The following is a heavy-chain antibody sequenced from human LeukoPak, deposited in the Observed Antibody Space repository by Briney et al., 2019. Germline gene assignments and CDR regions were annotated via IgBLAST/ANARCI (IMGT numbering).Heavy chain of an antibody. D-gene: IGHD2-2*01. Sequence: GGSLRLSCAAPGFTFSSYAMSWVRQAPGKGLEWVSAISGSGGSTYYADSVKGRFTISRDNSKNTLYLQMNSLRAEDTAVYYCAKVYCSSTSCYRYNWFDPWGQGTLVTVSS. CDR3: AKVYCSSTSCYRYNWFDP. V-gene: IGHV3-23*01. CDR2: ISGSGGST. CDR1: GFTFSSYA. J-gene: IGHJ5*02.